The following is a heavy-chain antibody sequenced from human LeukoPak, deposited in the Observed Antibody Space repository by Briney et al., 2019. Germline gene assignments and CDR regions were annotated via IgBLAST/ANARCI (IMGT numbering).Heavy chain of an antibody. J-gene: IGHJ5*02. D-gene: IGHD6-13*01. V-gene: IGHV1-2*02. Sequence: GASVKVSCKASGYTFTGYYMHWVRQAPGQGLEWMGWINPNSGGTNYAQKFQGRVTMTRDTSISTAYMELSRLRSDDTAVYYCARDREAPQPQQLVRENNWFDPWGQGTLVTVSS. CDR1: GYTFTGYY. CDR3: ARDREAPQPQQLVRENNWFDP. CDR2: INPNSGGT.